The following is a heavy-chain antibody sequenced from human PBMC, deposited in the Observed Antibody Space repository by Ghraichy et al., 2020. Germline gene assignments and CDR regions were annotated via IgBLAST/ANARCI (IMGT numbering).Heavy chain of an antibody. V-gene: IGHV3-15*05. CDR2: IKSKSDGETT. CDR3: TTQYYYDSRGYWGPFDY. J-gene: IGHJ4*02. D-gene: IGHD3-22*01. Sequence: GGSLRLSCAASGFTFNDAWMNWVRQAPGKGLEWVGRIKSKSDGETTDYAAPVKGRFSISRDDEEDTLYLQMNSLKTEDTAIYYCTTQYYYDSRGYWGPFDYWGQGILVTV. CDR1: GFTFNDAW.